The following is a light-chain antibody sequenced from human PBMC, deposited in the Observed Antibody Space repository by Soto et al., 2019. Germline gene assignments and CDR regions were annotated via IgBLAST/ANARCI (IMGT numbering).Light chain of an antibody. CDR3: QQYQTYSRT. CDR1: QSINTW. Sequence: DIQMTQSPSTVSASVGDRITITCRASQSINTWLAWYRQRPGEAPQLLTYDGSTLAMGVPSRFSGSGSGTDFTLSISRLQPDDFVTFYCQQYQTYSRTFGQGTKVEVK. CDR2: DGS. V-gene: IGKV1-5*01. J-gene: IGKJ1*01.